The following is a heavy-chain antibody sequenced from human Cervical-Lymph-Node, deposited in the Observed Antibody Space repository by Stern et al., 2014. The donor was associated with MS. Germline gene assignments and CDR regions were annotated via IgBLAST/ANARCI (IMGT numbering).Heavy chain of an antibody. CDR3: ARGQHTSGFDAFDI. J-gene: IGHJ3*02. Sequence: VQLVESGGGLVKPGGSLRLSCAASGFSFSSFYMNWVRQAPGKGLEWVSSISDSGSYVYYADSMEGRVTISRDNAQKSLYLRMDSLRAEDTAIYYCARGQHTSGFDAFDIWGQGTLVTVSS. CDR1: GFSFSSFY. D-gene: IGHD6-19*01. V-gene: IGHV3-21*01. CDR2: ISDSGSYV.